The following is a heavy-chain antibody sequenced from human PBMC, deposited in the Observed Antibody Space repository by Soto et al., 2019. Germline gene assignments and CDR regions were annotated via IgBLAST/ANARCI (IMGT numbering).Heavy chain of an antibody. CDR2: IIPIFGTA. Sequence: SVKVSCKASGGTFSSYAISWVRQAPGQGLEWMGGIIPIFGTANYAQKFQGRVTITADESTSTAYMELSSLRSEDTAVYYCAREGKLYMTNYGMDVWGQGTTVTVSS. CDR3: AREGKLYMTNYGMDV. D-gene: IGHD2-15*01. CDR1: GGTFSSYA. V-gene: IGHV1-69*13. J-gene: IGHJ6*02.